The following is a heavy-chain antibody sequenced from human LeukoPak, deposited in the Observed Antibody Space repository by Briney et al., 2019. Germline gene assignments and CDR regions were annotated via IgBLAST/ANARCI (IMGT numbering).Heavy chain of an antibody. CDR1: GFTFSSYA. J-gene: IGHJ2*01. CDR2: ISGSGGST. V-gene: IGHV3-23*01. Sequence: GGSPRLSCAASGFTFSSYAMSWVRQAPGKGLEWVSAISGSGGSTYYADSVKGRFTISRDNSENTLYLQMNSLRAEDTAVYYCAKGKGDDYYLGNWYFDLWGRGTLVTVSS. D-gene: IGHD3-22*01. CDR3: AKGKGDDYYLGNWYFDL.